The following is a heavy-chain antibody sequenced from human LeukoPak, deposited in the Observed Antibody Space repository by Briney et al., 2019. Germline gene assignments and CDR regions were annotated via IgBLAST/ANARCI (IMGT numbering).Heavy chain of an antibody. CDR1: GYSFTTYW. D-gene: IGHD3-22*01. CDR2: IYPGDSDT. CDR3: ARPKSSGYYYAFDI. Sequence: GESLKISCKGSGYSFTTYWIAWVRQMPGKGLEWMGIIYPGDSDTRYGPSFEGQVTISADKSISTAYLQWSSLKASDTAMYYCARPKSSGYYYAFDIWGQGTMVTVSS. J-gene: IGHJ3*02. V-gene: IGHV5-51*01.